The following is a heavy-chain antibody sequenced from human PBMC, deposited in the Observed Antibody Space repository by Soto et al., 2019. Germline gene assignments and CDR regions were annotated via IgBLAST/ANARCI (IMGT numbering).Heavy chain of an antibody. Sequence: SEPLSLTCAVHDESFNGHYWNWIRQPPGKSLEWIGEINDAGTTNYNPSLKSRVTMSVDWSKKQFSLKLNSVTAADTAVYYCASDGYDTRWGQGTLVSVSS. D-gene: IGHD2-15*01. CDR2: INDAGTT. CDR1: DESFNGHY. J-gene: IGHJ4*02. CDR3: ASDGYDTR. V-gene: IGHV4-34*01.